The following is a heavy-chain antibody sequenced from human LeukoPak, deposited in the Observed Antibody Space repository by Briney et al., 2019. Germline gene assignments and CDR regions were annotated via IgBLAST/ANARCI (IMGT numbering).Heavy chain of an antibody. CDR1: GYTFTSYA. Sequence: ASVKVSCKASGYTFTSYAMHWVRQAPGQRLEWMGWINAGNGNTKYSQKFQGRVTITRDTSASTAYMELSSLRSEDTAVYYCARDPKQWLAYFDNWGQGTLVTVSS. CDR3: ARDPKQWLAYFDN. D-gene: IGHD6-19*01. V-gene: IGHV1-3*01. J-gene: IGHJ4*02. CDR2: INAGNGNT.